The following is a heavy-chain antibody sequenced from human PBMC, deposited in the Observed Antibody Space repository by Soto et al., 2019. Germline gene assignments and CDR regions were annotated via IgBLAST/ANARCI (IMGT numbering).Heavy chain of an antibody. V-gene: IGHV1-46*01. CDR2: INPSGGST. CDR3: ARDPKLPYNWNDPTGYYYGMDV. CDR1: GYTFTSYY. D-gene: IGHD1-1*01. J-gene: IGHJ6*02. Sequence: ASVKVSCKASGYTFTSYYMHWVRQAPGQGLEWMGIINPSGGSTSYAQKFQGRVTMTRDTSTSTVYMELSSLRSEDTAVYYCARDPKLPYNWNDPTGYYYGMDVWGQGTTVTVSS.